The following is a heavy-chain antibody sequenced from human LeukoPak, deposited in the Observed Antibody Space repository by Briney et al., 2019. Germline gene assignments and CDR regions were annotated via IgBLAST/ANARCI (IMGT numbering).Heavy chain of an antibody. CDR2: INSDGSST. Sequence: GGSLRLSCAASGFTFSSYWMHWVRQAPGKGLEWVSRINSDGSSTTYADSVKGRFTISRDNAKNTLYLQVNSLRAEDTAVYYCARDKGYCSGGSCYLSWFDPWGQGTLVTVSS. D-gene: IGHD2-15*01. V-gene: IGHV3-74*01. CDR1: GFTFSSYW. CDR3: ARDKGYCSGGSCYLSWFDP. J-gene: IGHJ5*02.